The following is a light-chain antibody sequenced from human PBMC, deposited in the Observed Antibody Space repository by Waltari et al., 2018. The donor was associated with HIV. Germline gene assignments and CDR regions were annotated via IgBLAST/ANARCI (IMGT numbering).Light chain of an antibody. J-gene: IGKJ1*01. CDR1: QSITKK. CDR3: QQYNDWPWT. V-gene: IGKV3-15*01. CDR2: ATS. Sequence: EIGLTQSPATLSVSPGERATLSGRASQSITKKLAWYQHKPGPAPRLLTYATSTGASGVPARFSGSGSGTEFTLTISSLQSEDFAVYYCQQYNDWPWTFGQGTKVEI.